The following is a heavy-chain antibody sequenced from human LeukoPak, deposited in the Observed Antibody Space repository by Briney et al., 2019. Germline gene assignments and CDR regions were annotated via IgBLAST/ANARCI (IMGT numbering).Heavy chain of an antibody. D-gene: IGHD2-2*01. V-gene: IGHV3-72*01. CDR2: NXAKSYTT. CDR3: ARRGYCISSSCSLDY. J-gene: IGHJ4*02. Sequence: NXAKSYTTHYAASVKGRFTSSRDDSKNSLYLQMNSLKTEDTAVYYCARRGYCISSSCSLDYWGQGTLVTVSS.